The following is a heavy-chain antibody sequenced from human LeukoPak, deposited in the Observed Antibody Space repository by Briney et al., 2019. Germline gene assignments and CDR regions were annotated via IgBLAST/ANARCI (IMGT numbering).Heavy chain of an antibody. CDR1: GITFSSYW. J-gene: IGHJ4*02. V-gene: IGHV3-74*01. D-gene: IGHD2-15*01. Sequence: GGSLRLSRAVSGITFSSYWMHWVRQDPGRGLLWVSRINTQGTYTNYADSVKGRFTISRDNAKNTLYLQMSSRRADDTAVYYCVIDLGDYNDFWGQGTLVSVSS. CDR2: INTQGTYT. CDR3: VIDLGDYNDF.